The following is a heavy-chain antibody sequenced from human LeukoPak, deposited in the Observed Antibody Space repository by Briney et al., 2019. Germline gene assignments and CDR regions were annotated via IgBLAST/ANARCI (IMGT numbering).Heavy chain of an antibody. CDR2: INPNSGGT. CDR3: ARMFVKTDDNYYYYMDV. J-gene: IGHJ6*03. V-gene: IGHV1-2*06. D-gene: IGHD3-10*02. Sequence: GASVKVSCKASGGTFSSYAISWVRQAPGQGLEWMGRINPNSGGTNYAQELQGRVTMTRDTSISTAYMELSRLRSDDTAVYYCARMFVKTDDNYYYYMDVWGKGTTVTVSS. CDR1: GGTFSSYA.